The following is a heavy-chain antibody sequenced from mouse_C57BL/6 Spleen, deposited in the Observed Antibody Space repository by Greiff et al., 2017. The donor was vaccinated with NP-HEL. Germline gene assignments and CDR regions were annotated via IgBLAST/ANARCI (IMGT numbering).Heavy chain of an antibody. CDR2: IDPNSGGT. CDR3: ASYSNYDGCFDY. V-gene: IGHV1-72*01. D-gene: IGHD2-5*01. Sequence: QVHVKQPGAELVKPGASVKLSCKASGYTFTSYWMHWVKQRPGRGLEWIGRIDPNSGGTKYNEKFKSKATLTVDKPSSTAYMQLSSLTSEDSAVYYCASYSNYDGCFDYWGQGTTLTVSS. CDR1: GYTFTSYW. J-gene: IGHJ2*01.